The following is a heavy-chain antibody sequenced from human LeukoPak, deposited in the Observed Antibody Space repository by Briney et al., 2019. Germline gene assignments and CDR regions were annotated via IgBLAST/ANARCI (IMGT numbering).Heavy chain of an antibody. CDR1: GYSISSGYY. D-gene: IGHD5-18*01. Sequence: PSETLSLTCTVSGYSISSGYYWGWIRQPPGKGLEWIGSIYHSGSTYYNPSLKSRVTISVDTSKNQFSLKLSSVTAADTAVYYCARGFGYSYGYDYWGQGTLVTVSS. CDR3: ARGFGYSYGYDY. CDR2: IYHSGST. J-gene: IGHJ4*02. V-gene: IGHV4-38-2*02.